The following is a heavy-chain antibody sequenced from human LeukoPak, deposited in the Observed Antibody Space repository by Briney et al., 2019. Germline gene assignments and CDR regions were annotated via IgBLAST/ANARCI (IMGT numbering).Heavy chain of an antibody. D-gene: IGHD6-13*01. Sequence: PGGSLRLSCAASGFTFSSYAMHWVRQAPGKGLEWVAVISYDGGNKYYADSVKGRFTISRDNSKNTLYLQMNSLRAEDTAVYYCARDGPEQQLVYFDYWGQGTLVTVSS. CDR3: ARDGPEQQLVYFDY. V-gene: IGHV3-30-3*01. CDR1: GFTFSSYA. J-gene: IGHJ4*02. CDR2: ISYDGGNK.